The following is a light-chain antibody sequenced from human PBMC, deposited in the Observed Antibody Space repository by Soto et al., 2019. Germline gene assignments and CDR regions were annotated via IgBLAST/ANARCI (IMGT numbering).Light chain of an antibody. V-gene: IGLV4-69*02. CDR3: QTLGTGIQV. CDR2: LNSDGSH. Sequence: QSVLTQSPSASASLGASVNLTCTLSSGHSSYAIAWHQQQPEKGPRYLMKLNSDGSHSKGDGIPYRFSGSSSGAERYLSISSLQSKAEADYYCQTLGTGIQVFGGVTKLTV. CDR1: SGHSSYA. J-gene: IGLJ3*02.